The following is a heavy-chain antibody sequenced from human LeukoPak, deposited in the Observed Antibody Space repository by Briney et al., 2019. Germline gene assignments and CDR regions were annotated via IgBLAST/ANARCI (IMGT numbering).Heavy chain of an antibody. Sequence: SETLSLTCAVYGGSFSGFYWSWIRQPPGKGLEWIGEINHSGSTYYNPSLKSRVTISVDTSKNQFSLKLSSVTAADTAVYYCARGGYCSSTSCPHEGYYYYYGMDVWGQGTTVTVSS. J-gene: IGHJ6*02. V-gene: IGHV4-34*01. CDR1: GGSFSGFY. CDR2: INHSGST. D-gene: IGHD2-2*01. CDR3: ARGGYCSSTSCPHEGYYYYYGMDV.